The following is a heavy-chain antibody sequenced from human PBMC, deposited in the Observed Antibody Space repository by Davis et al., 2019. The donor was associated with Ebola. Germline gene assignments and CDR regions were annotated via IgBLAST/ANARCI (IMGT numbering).Heavy chain of an antibody. CDR1: GFTFSNYW. CDR2: IKEDGSDK. V-gene: IGHV3-7*03. D-gene: IGHD1-14*01. CDR3: ARDDKKARTHYMDV. J-gene: IGHJ6*03. Sequence: GESLKIPCAASGFTFSNYWLSWVRQAPGKGLEWVANIKEDGSDKFYVDSVKGRFPTSRDNARNSVYLQMNSLRVEDTAVYFCARDDKKARTHYMDVWGKGTTVTVSS.